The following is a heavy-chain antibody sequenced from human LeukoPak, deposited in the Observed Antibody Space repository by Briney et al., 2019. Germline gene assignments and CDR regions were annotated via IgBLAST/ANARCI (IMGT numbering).Heavy chain of an antibody. Sequence: SETLSLTCAVSGGSISSGGYSWSWIRQPPGKGLEWIGYIYHSGSTYYNPSLKSRVTISVDRSKNQFSLKLSSVTAADTAVYYCARGRRYTGYDYTLSWFDPWGQGTLVTVSS. D-gene: IGHD5-12*01. CDR3: ARGRRYTGYDYTLSWFDP. CDR2: IYHSGST. J-gene: IGHJ5*02. CDR1: GGSISSGGYS. V-gene: IGHV4-30-2*01.